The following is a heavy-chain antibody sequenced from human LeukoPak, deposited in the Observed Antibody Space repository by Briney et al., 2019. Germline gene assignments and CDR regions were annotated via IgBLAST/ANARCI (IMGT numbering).Heavy chain of an antibody. V-gene: IGHV4-39*01. J-gene: IGHJ3*02. Sequence: SETLSLTCTVSGGSISSSSYYWGWIRQPPGKGLEWIGSIYYNGGTYYNPPLKSRVTISVDTSKNQFSLKLTSVTAADTAVHYCARRGNNWGLYAFDIWGQGTMVTVSS. D-gene: IGHD7-27*01. CDR1: GGSISSSSYY. CDR3: ARRGNNWGLYAFDI. CDR2: IYYNGGT.